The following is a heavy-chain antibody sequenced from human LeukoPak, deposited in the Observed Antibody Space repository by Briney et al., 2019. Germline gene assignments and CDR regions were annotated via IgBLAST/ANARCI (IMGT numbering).Heavy chain of an antibody. D-gene: IGHD3-10*01. CDR3: ASAPSMARGIDITWGWFLDL. J-gene: IGHJ2*01. CDR1: GFTFTSYS. V-gene: IGHV3-30*04. Sequence: GGSLRLSCVVSGFTFTSYSLHWVRQAPGMGLECVAVISYDGDDQYYTDSVRGRFTVSRDISKNTLYLQMNNLRAEDTAVYFCASAPSMARGIDITWGWFLDLWGRGTLVTVSS. CDR2: ISYDGDDQ.